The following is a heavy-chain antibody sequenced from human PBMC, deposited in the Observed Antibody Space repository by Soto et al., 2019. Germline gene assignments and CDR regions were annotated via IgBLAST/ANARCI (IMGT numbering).Heavy chain of an antibody. D-gene: IGHD4-4*01. Sequence: GGSLRLSCAASGFTVSSNYMSWVRQAPGKGLEWVSVIYSGGSTYYADSVRGRFTISRDNSKNTLYLQMNSLRAEDTAVYYCARAYDSNFLFDYWGQGTLVTVSS. CDR2: IYSGGST. J-gene: IGHJ4*02. CDR1: GFTVSSNY. V-gene: IGHV3-53*01. CDR3: ARAYDSNFLFDY.